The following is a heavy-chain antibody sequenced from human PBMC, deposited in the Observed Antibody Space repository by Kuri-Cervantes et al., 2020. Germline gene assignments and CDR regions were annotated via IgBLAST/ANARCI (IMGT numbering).Heavy chain of an antibody. Sequence: SLKISCAASGFTFDDYAMHWVRQAPGKGLEWVSGISWNSGSIGYADSVKGRFTISRDNAKNSLYLQMNSLRAEDTALYYCAKDGGENDDYWGQGTLVTVSS. CDR1: GFTFDDYA. CDR3: AKDGGENDDY. CDR2: ISWNSGSI. D-gene: IGHD1-1*01. V-gene: IGHV3-9*01. J-gene: IGHJ4*02.